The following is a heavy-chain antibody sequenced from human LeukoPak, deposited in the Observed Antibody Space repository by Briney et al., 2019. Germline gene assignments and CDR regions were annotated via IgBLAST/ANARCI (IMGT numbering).Heavy chain of an antibody. CDR1: GFTFGDYS. V-gene: IGHV3-49*04. CDR2: IRSKIYGGTP. J-gene: IGHJ4*02. CDR3: TRDQTPYY. Sequence: GSLRLSCTASGFTFGDYSMTWVRQAPGKGLEWVGFIRSKIYGGTPEYAASVKGRFTISRDDSKGVAYLQMNSLKTEDTAVYYCTRDQTPYYWGQGTLVTVSS.